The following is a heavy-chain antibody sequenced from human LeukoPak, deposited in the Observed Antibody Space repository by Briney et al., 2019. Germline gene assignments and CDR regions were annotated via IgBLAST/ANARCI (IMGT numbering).Heavy chain of an antibody. CDR2: IKQDGSEK. D-gene: IGHD3-10*01. CDR1: GFTFSNYW. CDR3: ARPPPASMIRGVIIPHFDT. Sequence: GGSLRLSCAASGFTFSNYWMTWVRQAPGKGLEWVANIKQDGSEKFYVDSVKGRFTISRDTPKNTLYLQMNSLRPEDTAIYYCARPPPASMIRGVIIPHFDTWGQGTLVTVSS. J-gene: IGHJ4*02. V-gene: IGHV3-7*01.